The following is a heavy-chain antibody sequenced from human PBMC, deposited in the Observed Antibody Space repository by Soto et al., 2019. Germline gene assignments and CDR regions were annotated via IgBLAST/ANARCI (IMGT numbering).Heavy chain of an antibody. CDR3: ARVVSGWELQYYFDY. J-gene: IGHJ4*02. Sequence: GGSLRLSCAASGFTFSDYYMSWIRQAPGKGLEWVSYISSSGSTIYYADSVKGRFTISRDNAKNSLYLQMNSLRAEDTAVYYCARVVSGWELQYYFDYWGQGTLVTVSS. CDR2: ISSSGSTI. D-gene: IGHD1-26*01. V-gene: IGHV3-11*01. CDR1: GFTFSDYY.